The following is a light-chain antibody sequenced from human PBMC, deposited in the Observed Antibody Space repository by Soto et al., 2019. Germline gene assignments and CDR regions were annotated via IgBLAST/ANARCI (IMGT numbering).Light chain of an antibody. CDR3: QQSYSTLLS. J-gene: IGKJ4*01. CDR1: QSISSY. CDR2: AAS. Sequence: DIQMTQSPSSLSASVGDRVTITCRASQSISSYLNWYQQKPGKAPKLLIYAASSLQSGVPSRFSGSGSGTVFTLTISRLQREDFATYYCQQSYSTLLSFGGGTKVEIK. V-gene: IGKV1-39*01.